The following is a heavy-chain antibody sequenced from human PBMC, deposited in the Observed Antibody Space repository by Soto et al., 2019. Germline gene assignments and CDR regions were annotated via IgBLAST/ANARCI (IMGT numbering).Heavy chain of an antibody. D-gene: IGHD3-3*01. CDR1: GYTFTSYG. J-gene: IGHJ6*02. V-gene: IGHV1-18*01. Sequence: ASVKVSCKASGYTFTSYGISWVRQAPGQGLEWMGWISAYNGNTNYAQKLQGRVTMTTDTSTSTAYMELRSLRSDDTAVYYCARDRATIFGVVITSYYYYGMDVWGQGTTVTVS. CDR2: ISAYNGNT. CDR3: ARDRATIFGVVITSYYYYGMDV.